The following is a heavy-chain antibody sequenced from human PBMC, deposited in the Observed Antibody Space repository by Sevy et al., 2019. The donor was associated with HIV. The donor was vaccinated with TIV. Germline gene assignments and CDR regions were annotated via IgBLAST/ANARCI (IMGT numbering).Heavy chain of an antibody. Sequence: SETLSLMCSVSGASISSGTYYWGWIRQPPGKGLEWIGSIYHSGSTYYNPSLKSRVSISVDTSKNHFSLKLMSVTAADTAVYYCARVMMIQLSTLGLEYYFDYWGQGTPVTVSS. CDR2: IYHSGST. D-gene: IGHD5-18*01. J-gene: IGHJ4*02. CDR3: ARVMMIQLSTLGLEYYFDY. V-gene: IGHV4-39*02. CDR1: GASISSGTYY.